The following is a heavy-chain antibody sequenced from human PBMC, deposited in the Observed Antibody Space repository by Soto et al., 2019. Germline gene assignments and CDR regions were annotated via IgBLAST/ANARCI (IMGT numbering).Heavy chain of an antibody. J-gene: IGHJ5*02. CDR3: AREYPRGNGWYHWFDP. CDR1: GYTFTSYA. CDR2: INIGNGNP. V-gene: IGHV1-3*04. D-gene: IGHD6-19*01. Sequence: QVQLVQSGAEVKKPGASVKVSCKASGYTFTSYAMHWVRQAPGQRLEWVGWINIGNGNPKYSQDFQGRVNLTRDTSASTAYMELSSLTSEDTAVYYCAREYPRGNGWYHWFDPWGQGTLVTVSS.